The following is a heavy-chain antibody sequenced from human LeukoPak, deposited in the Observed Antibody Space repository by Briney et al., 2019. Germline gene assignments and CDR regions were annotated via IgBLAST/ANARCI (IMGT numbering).Heavy chain of an antibody. CDR3: ARHDYGTKSYDY. CDR2: TYYRSKWYN. J-gene: IGHJ4*02. D-gene: IGHD4-17*01. Sequence: SQTLSLTCAISGDSVSSSSGAWNWIRQSPSRGLEWLGRTYYRSKWYNDFALSVKSRIIINPDTSKNQFSLQLNSVTPEDTAVYCCARHDYGTKSYDYWGQGTLVTVSS. V-gene: IGHV6-1*01. CDR1: GDSVSSSSGA.